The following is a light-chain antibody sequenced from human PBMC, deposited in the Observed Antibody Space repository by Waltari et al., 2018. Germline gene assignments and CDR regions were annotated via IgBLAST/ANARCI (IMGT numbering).Light chain of an antibody. CDR3: QTWGTGIVI. Sequence: QLVLTQSPSASASLGASVKLTCTLSSGHSNYAIAWHQQLPEKGPRCLMKLNSDGSHNKGDGVPDRFSGSSSGAERYLTISSLQSEEEADYYCQTWGTGIVIFGGGTRLTVL. CDR2: LNSDGSH. V-gene: IGLV4-69*01. J-gene: IGLJ2*01. CDR1: SGHSNYA.